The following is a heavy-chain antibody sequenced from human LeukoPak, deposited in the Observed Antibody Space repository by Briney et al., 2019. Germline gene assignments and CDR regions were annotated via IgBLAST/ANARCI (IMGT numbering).Heavy chain of an antibody. CDR1: GGSISSGGYY. CDR2: TYYSGST. CDR3: ASGRGYNYYYYYGMDV. Sequence: PSETLSLTCTVSGGSISSGGYYWSWIRQHPGKGLEWIGYTYYSGSTYYNPSLKSRVTISVDTSKNQFSLKLSSVTAADTAVYYCASGRGYNYYYYYGMDVWGQGTTVTVSS. V-gene: IGHV4-31*03. J-gene: IGHJ6*02. D-gene: IGHD5-12*01.